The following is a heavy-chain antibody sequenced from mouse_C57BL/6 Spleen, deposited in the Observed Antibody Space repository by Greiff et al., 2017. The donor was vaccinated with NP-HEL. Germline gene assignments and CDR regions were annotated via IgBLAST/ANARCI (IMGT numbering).Heavy chain of an antibody. D-gene: IGHD1-1*01. CDR1: GYTFTSYW. J-gene: IGHJ2*01. CDR3: AGPTVVAPYFDY. V-gene: IGHV1-55*01. CDR2: IYPGSGST. Sequence: QVQLQQPGAELVKPGASVKMSCKASGYTFTSYWITWVKQRPGQGLEWIGDIYPGSGSTNYNEKFKSKATLTVDTSSSTAYMQLSSLTSEDSAVYYCAGPTVVAPYFDYWGQGTTLTVSS.